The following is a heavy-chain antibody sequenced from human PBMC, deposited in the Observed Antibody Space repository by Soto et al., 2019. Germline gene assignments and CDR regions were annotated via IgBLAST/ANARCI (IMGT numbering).Heavy chain of an antibody. J-gene: IGHJ4*02. V-gene: IGHV4-30-4*01. CDR1: GGSISSGDYY. Sequence: SETLSLTCTVSGGSISSGDYYWSWIRQPPGKGLEWIGYIYYSGSTYYNPSLKSRVTISVDRSKNQFSLKLSSVTAADTAVYYCARGDYGDGWYYFDYWGQGTLVTVSS. CDR3: ARGDYGDGWYYFDY. D-gene: IGHD4-17*01. CDR2: IYYSGST.